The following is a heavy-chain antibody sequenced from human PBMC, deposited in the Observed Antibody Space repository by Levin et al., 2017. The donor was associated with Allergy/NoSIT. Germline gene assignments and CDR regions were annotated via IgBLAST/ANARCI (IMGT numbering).Heavy chain of an antibody. J-gene: IGHJ4*02. CDR1: GFTVSSNY. CDR2: IYSGGST. Sequence: TGGSLRLSCAASGFTVSSNYMSWVRQAPGKGLEWVSVIYSGGSTYYADSVKGRFTISRDNSKNTLYLQMNSLRAEDTAVYYCAREVAGDTAMVTGYYFDYWGQGTLVTVSS. V-gene: IGHV3-53*01. D-gene: IGHD5-18*01. CDR3: AREVAGDTAMVTGYYFDY.